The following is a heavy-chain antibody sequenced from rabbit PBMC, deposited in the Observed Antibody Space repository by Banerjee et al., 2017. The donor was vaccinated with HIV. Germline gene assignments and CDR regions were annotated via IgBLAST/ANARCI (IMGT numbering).Heavy chain of an antibody. Sequence: QEQLVESGGGLVTLGGSLKLSCKASGIDFSGYYWICCVRQAPGKGTEWIACIYTGDGNTWYASWAKGRFTISRSTSLNTVFLQMTSLTAADTAPYFCAIMDSSGWGDFNLWGPGTLVTVS. CDR3: AIMDSSGWGDFNL. CDR2: IYTGDGNT. D-gene: IGHD4-1*01. CDR1: GIDFSGYYW. J-gene: IGHJ4*01. V-gene: IGHV1S43*01.